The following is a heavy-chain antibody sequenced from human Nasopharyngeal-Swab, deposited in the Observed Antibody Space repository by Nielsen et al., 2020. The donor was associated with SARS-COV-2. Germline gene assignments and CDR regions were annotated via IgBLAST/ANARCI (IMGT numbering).Heavy chain of an antibody. CDR3: ASYVAGTPTYYYYYMDV. V-gene: IGHV3-21*01. CDR1: GFTFSSHS. D-gene: IGHD1/OR15-1a*01. CDR2: ISSSSSYI. J-gene: IGHJ6*03. Sequence: GESLKISCAASGFTFSSHSMNWVRQAPGKGLEWVSSISSSSSYIYYADSVKGRFTISRDNAKNSLYLQMNSLRAEDTAVYYCASYVAGTPTYYYYYMDVWGKGTTVTVSS.